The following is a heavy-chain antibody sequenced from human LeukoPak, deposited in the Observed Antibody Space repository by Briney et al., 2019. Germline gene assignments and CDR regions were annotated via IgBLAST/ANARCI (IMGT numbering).Heavy chain of an antibody. D-gene: IGHD6-13*01. V-gene: IGHV1-8*01. Sequence: GASVKVSCKASGYTFTSYDINWVRQAIGQGLEWMGWMNPNSGNTGYAQKFQGRITMTRNTSISTAYMELSSLTSEDTAVYYCARIAAAGNRRLNYWGQGTLVTVSS. J-gene: IGHJ4*02. CDR3: ARIAAAGNRRLNY. CDR2: MNPNSGNT. CDR1: GYTFTSYD.